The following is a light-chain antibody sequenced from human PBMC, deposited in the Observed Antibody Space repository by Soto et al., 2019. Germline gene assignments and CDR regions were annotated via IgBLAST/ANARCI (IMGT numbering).Light chain of an antibody. CDR3: QQRSNWIT. Sequence: EDMLTQSPGTLSLSPGERVTLSCRASQTVTNDYLAWYQQKDGQAPRLLIYDASTRATGVPDRFSGSGSGTDFTLTISSLEPEDFAVYYCQQRSNWITFGQGTRLEIK. CDR2: DAS. CDR1: QTVTNDY. V-gene: IGKV3D-20*02. J-gene: IGKJ5*01.